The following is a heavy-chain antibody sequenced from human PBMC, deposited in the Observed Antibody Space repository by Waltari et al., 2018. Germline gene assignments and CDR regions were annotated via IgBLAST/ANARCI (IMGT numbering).Heavy chain of an antibody. D-gene: IGHD3-22*01. J-gene: IGHJ3*02. Sequence: EVQLVQSGAEVKKPGESLKISCKGSGYSFTSYWIGWVRQMPGKGLEWMGIIYPWDSDTRYSPSFQGQVTISADKSISTAYLQWSSLKASDTAMYYCARPYDSSGYYYGNDAFDIWGQGTMVTVSS. CDR2: IYPWDSDT. CDR1: GYSFTSYW. V-gene: IGHV5-51*03. CDR3: ARPYDSSGYYYGNDAFDI.